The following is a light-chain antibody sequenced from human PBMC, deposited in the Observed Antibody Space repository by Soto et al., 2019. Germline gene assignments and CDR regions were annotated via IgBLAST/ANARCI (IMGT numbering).Light chain of an antibody. CDR2: DAS. V-gene: IGKV1D-12*01. Sequence: DIQMTQSPSSVSASVGDRVTITCRASQGINRWLAWYQQKLGKAPKLLIFDASSLQSGVPSRFSGSGSGTDFTLTISSLQPEDFETYYCQQANTFPLTFGGGTKVDI. CDR3: QQANTFPLT. J-gene: IGKJ4*01. CDR1: QGINRW.